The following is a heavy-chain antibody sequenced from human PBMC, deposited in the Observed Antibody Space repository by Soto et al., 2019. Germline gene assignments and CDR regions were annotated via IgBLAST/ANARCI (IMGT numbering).Heavy chain of an antibody. CDR3: AREVVVVPAAVAYYYYYYMDV. D-gene: IGHD2-2*01. V-gene: IGHV1-18*01. J-gene: IGHJ6*03. CDR1: GYTFTSYG. Sequence: ASVKVSCKASGYTFTSYGISWVRQAPGQGLEWMGWISAYNGNTNYAQKLQGRVTMTRNTSTSTAYMELSSLRSEDTAVYYCAREVVVVPAAVAYYYYYYMDVWGKGTTVTVSS. CDR2: ISAYNGNT.